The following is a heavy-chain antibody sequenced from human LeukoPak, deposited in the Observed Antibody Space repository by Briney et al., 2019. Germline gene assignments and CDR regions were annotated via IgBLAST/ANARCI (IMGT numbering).Heavy chain of an antibody. CDR3: AKDQSSGWPHYLDY. CDR2: MSGSGST. D-gene: IGHD6-19*01. CDR1: GFTFSSYA. Sequence: GGSLRLSCAASGFTFSSYAMSWVRQAPGKGLEWVSTMSGSGSTYYADSVKGRFTISRDNSKNTLYLQMNSLRADDTAVYYCAKDQSSGWPHYLDYWGQGTLVTVSS. V-gene: IGHV3-23*01. J-gene: IGHJ4*02.